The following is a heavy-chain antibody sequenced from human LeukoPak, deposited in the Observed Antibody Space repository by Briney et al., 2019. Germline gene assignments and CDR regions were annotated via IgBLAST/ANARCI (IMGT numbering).Heavy chain of an antibody. Sequence: GGSLRLSCAASGYAFSSYAINWVRQAPGEGLEWVSVISGSGDSTNYEDSVKRLFTISRDNSKNMLTLKISGLRGEDTAVYFFAKARPNSFASCYNYWGQGTLVTVSS. J-gene: IGHJ4*02. CDR2: ISGSGDST. V-gene: IGHV3-23*01. CDR1: GYAFSSYA. D-gene: IGHD2-2*02. CDR3: AKARPNSFASCYNY.